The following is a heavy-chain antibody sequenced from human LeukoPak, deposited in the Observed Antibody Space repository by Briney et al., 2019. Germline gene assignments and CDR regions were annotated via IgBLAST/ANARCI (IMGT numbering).Heavy chain of an antibody. CDR2: ISSSSNYI. CDR3: AGAKNNYFNY. V-gene: IGHV3-21*01. Sequence: GGSLRLSCAASGFTFSTYSMNWVRQAPGKGLEWVSSISSSSNYIYYADSVKGRFTISRDNDKNSLLLQMNSLRAADTAVYYCAGAKNNYFNYWGQGTLVTVSS. CDR1: GFTFSTYS. J-gene: IGHJ4*02.